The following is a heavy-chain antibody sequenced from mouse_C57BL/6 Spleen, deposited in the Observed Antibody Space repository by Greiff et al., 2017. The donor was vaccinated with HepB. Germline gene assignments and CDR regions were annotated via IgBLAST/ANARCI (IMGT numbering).Heavy chain of an antibody. D-gene: IGHD2-3*01. Sequence: VQLQHPGAELVRPGSSVKLSCKASGYTFTSYWMHWVKQRPIQGLEWIGNIDPSDSETHYNQKFKDKATLTVDKSSSTAYMQLSSLTSEDSAVYYCARERDDGHYYFDYWGQGTTLTVSS. J-gene: IGHJ2*01. CDR3: ARERDDGHYYFDY. CDR1: GYTFTSYW. CDR2: IDPSDSET. V-gene: IGHV1-52*01.